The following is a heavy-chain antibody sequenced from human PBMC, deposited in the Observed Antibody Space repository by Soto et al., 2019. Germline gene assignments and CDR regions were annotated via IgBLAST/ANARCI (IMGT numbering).Heavy chain of an antibody. Sequence: GGSLRLSCAASGFAFSSYVLHWVRRAPGKGPEWVSAIGTGGDTYYADSVMGRFTISRDNAKKSLFLQMNSLLSEDMAVYYCARVAFVVLIVVVPKVWDDAFDIWGQGTMVTVSS. D-gene: IGHD3-22*01. CDR2: IGTGGDT. V-gene: IGHV3-13*01. CDR1: GFAFSSYV. CDR3: ARVAFVVLIVVVPKVWDDAFDI. J-gene: IGHJ3*02.